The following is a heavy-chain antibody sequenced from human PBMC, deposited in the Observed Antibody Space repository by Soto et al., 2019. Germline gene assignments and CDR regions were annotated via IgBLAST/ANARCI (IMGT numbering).Heavy chain of an antibody. CDR1: GFTFSSYA. CDR3: ATTTMADYDFWSGYYNGPYYFDY. Sequence: EVQLLESGGGLVQPGGSLRLSCAASGFTFSSYAMSWVRQAPGKGLEWVSAISGSGGSTYYADSVKGRFTISRDNSKNTLYLQMNSLRDEDTAVYYCATTTMADYDFWSGYYNGPYYFDYWGQGTLVTVSS. D-gene: IGHD3-3*01. V-gene: IGHV3-23*01. CDR2: ISGSGGST. J-gene: IGHJ4*02.